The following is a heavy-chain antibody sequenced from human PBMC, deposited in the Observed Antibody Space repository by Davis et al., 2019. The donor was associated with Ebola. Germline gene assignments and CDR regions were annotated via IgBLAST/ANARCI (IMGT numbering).Heavy chain of an antibody. D-gene: IGHD6-19*01. CDR3: AKDGHSSGWYYFDY. CDR2: IYSGGST. CDR1: GFTVSSNY. V-gene: IGHV3-53*01. Sequence: GESLKISCAASGFTVSSNYMSWVRQAPGKGLEWVSVIYSGGSTYYADSVKGRFTISRDNSKNTLYLQMNSLRAEDTAVYYCAKDGHSSGWYYFDYWGQGTLVTVSS. J-gene: IGHJ4*02.